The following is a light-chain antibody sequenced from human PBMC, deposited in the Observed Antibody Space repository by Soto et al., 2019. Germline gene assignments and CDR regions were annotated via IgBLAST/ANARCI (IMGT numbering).Light chain of an antibody. CDR3: QQSSDTPWT. Sequence: DIQMTQSPSSLSASIGDRVTITCRASQSISIYLNWYQQRPGKAPKVLIFGASSLQSGVPSRFSGSGSGTDFTLTISSLQPEDFATYYCQQSSDTPWTFGQGTKVEIK. CDR2: GAS. CDR1: QSISIY. J-gene: IGKJ1*01. V-gene: IGKV1-39*01.